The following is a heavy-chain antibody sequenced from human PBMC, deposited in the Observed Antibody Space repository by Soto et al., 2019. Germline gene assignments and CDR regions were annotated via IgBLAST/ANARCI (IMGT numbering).Heavy chain of an antibody. Sequence: SETLSLTCTVSGGSISSYYWSWIRQPPGKGLEWIGYIYYSGSTNYNPSLKSRVTISVDTSKIQFSLKLSSVTAADTAVYYCARDLYSYASQGSYAFDIWGQGTMVTVSS. CDR1: GGSISSYY. V-gene: IGHV4-59*12. D-gene: IGHD5-18*01. CDR3: ARDLYSYASQGSYAFDI. CDR2: IYYSGST. J-gene: IGHJ3*02.